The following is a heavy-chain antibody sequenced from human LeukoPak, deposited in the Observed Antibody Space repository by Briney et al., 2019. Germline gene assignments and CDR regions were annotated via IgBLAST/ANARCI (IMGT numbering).Heavy chain of an antibody. CDR2: IYYSGIT. D-gene: IGHD5-12*01. CDR1: GGSISSSNYY. CDR3: ARDRGPYSGYDSYYFDY. Sequence: PSETLSLTCTVSGGSISSSNYYWGWIRQSPGKGLEWIGNIYYSGITYYNPSLKSRLTISVDTSNNQFSLKLNSVTAADTAVYYCARDRGPYSGYDSYYFDYWGQGTLVTVSS. V-gene: IGHV4-39*02. J-gene: IGHJ4*02.